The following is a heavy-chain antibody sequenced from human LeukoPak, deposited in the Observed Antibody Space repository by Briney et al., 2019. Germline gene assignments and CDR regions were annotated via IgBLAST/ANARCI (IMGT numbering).Heavy chain of an antibody. J-gene: IGHJ6*03. V-gene: IGHV4-39*07. Sequence: LETLSLTCTVSGVSVRTMSSYWSWIRQPPGEGPQWIGYVPYNGQPYYMPSLRSRVTISADMSKNQFSLQLKSVSAADTAVYYCARDRSSHGGYSYALHYYMDVWGKGTTVTVSS. CDR3: ARDRSSHGGYSYALHYYMDV. D-gene: IGHD5-18*01. CDR2: VPYNGQP. CDR1: GVSVRTMSSY.